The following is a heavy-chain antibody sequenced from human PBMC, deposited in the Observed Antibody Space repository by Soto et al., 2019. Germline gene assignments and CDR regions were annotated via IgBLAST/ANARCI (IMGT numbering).Heavy chain of an antibody. CDR3: ANINLRFGGNY. V-gene: IGHV3-74*01. D-gene: IGHD3-3*01. Sequence: GGSLRLSCAASGFTFSSYWMHWVRQAPGKGLVWVSRINSDGSSTSYADSVKGRFTISRENAKNTLYLQMNSLRAEDTAVYYCANINLRFGGNYWGQGTLVTVSS. CDR1: GFTFSSYW. CDR2: INSDGSST. J-gene: IGHJ4*02.